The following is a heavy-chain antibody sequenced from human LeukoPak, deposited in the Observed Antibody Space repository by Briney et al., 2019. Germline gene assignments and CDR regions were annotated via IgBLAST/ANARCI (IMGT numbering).Heavy chain of an antibody. CDR2: INHSGST. CDR3: ATQGGPDPEYNWFDP. D-gene: IGHD3-16*01. V-gene: IGHV4-34*01. Sequence: PSEILSLTCAVYGGSFSGYYWSWIRQPPGKGLEWIGEINHSGSTNYNPSLKSRVTISVDTSKNQFSLKLSSVTAADTAVYYCATQGGPDPEYNWFDPWGQGTLVTVSS. CDR1: GGSFSGYY. J-gene: IGHJ5*02.